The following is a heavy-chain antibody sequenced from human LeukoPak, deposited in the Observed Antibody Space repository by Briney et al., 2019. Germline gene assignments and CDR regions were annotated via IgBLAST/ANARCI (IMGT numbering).Heavy chain of an antibody. V-gene: IGHV3-48*02. CDR1: GFTFSTYS. Sequence: PGRSLRLSCAASGFTFSTYSMNWVRQAPGKGLEWVSNISRSSNTIYYADSVKGRFTISRDNAKNSLYLHMSSLRDEDTAVYYCARAHNNWFDPWGQGTLVTVSS. J-gene: IGHJ5*02. CDR2: ISRSSNTI. CDR3: ARAHNNWFDP.